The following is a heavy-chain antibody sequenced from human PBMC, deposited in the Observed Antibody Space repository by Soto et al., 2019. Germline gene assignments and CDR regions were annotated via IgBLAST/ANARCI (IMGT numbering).Heavy chain of an antibody. CDR2: IDSNGGT. J-gene: IGHJ6*02. CDR1: DDSSSNYK. CDR3: VRQGFGRLHGLVDV. D-gene: IGHD3-10*01. V-gene: IGHV4-59*08. Sequence: QVQLQESGPGLVKPSETLSLTCTVSDDSSSNYKWSWIRQPPGRRLEWIGYIDSNGGTSYNPSLQSRVTISIDPSTKQFFLKLSSVPAADTAVYYCVRQGFGRLHGLVDVWGQGTTVTVSS.